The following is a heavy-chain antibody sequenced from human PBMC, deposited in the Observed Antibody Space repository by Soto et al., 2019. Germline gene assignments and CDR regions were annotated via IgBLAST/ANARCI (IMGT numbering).Heavy chain of an antibody. V-gene: IGHV1-46*01. CDR2: INPSGGST. J-gene: IGHJ5*02. CDR3: ARDAFYSYGSWWFDP. Sequence: ASVKVSCKASGYTFTSYYMHWVRQAPGQGLEWMGIINPSGGSTSYAQKFQGRVTMTRDTSTSTVHMELSSLRSEDTAVYYCARDAFYSYGSWWFDPWGQGTLVTVSS. CDR1: GYTFTSYY. D-gene: IGHD5-18*01.